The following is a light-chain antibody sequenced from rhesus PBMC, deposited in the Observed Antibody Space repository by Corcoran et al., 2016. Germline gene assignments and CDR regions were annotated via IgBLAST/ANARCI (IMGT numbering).Light chain of an antibody. CDR3: QQHDNSPLT. CDR2: RAS. V-gene: IGKV1-69*01. Sequence: DIQMTQSPSSLSASVGDRVTITCRASQGIGNWLAWYQQKPGKAPNLLIYRASNLEKGVPSRFSGSGSGTDFTLSISSLLPEDIATYYCQQHDNSPLTFGGGTKVELK. J-gene: IGKJ4*01. CDR1: QGIGNW.